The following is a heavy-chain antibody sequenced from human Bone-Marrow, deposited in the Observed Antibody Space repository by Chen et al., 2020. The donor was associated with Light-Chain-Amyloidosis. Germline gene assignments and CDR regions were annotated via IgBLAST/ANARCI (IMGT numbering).Heavy chain of an antibody. V-gene: IGHV5-51*01. Sequence: EVQLEQSGPEVKKHGESLKISCKGSGYTFPNYWIGWVRQMPGKGLEWRGVIYPDDSDARYSPSFEGQVTISADKSITTAYLQWRSLKASDTAMYYCARRRDGYNFDYWGQGTLVTVSS. CDR3: ARRRDGYNFDY. CDR1: GYTFPNYW. J-gene: IGHJ4*02. CDR2: IYPDDSDA. D-gene: IGHD5-12*01.